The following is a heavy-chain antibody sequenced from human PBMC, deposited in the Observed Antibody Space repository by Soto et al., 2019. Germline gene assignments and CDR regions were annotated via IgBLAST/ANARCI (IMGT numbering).Heavy chain of an antibody. V-gene: IGHV4-34*01. CDR3: SSGLGFCIGASCSYY. D-gene: IGHD2-15*01. CDR1: GGSFSGYY. CDR2: INHSGST. Sequence: SETLSLTCAVYGGSFSGYYWSWIRQPPGKGLEWIGEINHSGSTNYNPSLKSRVTITRDDSKNSLYLRMSSLETEDTAVYYCSSGLGFCIGASCSYYWGQGTLVTVSS. J-gene: IGHJ4*02.